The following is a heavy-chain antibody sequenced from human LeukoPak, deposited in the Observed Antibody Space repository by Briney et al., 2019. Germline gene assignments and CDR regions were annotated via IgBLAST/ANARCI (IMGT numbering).Heavy chain of an antibody. CDR3: AKDFCSGSLGYFDF. J-gene: IGHJ4*02. CDR2: IRYDGSSQ. CDR1: GFTFSTYG. D-gene: IGHD1-26*01. Sequence: GGSLRLSCAASGFTFSTYGMHWVRQAPGKGLEWVAFIRYDGSSQYYAESVKGRFTISRDKSRNTLYLQMNSLRAEDTAVYYCAKDFCSGSLGYFDFWGQGTLVTVSS. V-gene: IGHV3-30*02.